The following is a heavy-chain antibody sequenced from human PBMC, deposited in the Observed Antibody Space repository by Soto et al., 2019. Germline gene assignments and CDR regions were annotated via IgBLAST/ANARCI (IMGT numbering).Heavy chain of an antibody. J-gene: IGHJ6*02. CDR1: GGSISSSSYY. CDR3: ASRGSRGYYQWARFAYDYYGMDV. V-gene: IGHV4-39*01. Sequence: PSETLSLTCTVSGGSISSSSYYLGWIRQPPGKGLEWIGSIYYSGSTYYNPSLKSRVTISVDTSKNQFSLKLSSVTAADTAVYYCASRGSRGYYQWARFAYDYYGMDVWGQGTKGTVAS. D-gene: IGHD3-22*01. CDR2: IYYSGST.